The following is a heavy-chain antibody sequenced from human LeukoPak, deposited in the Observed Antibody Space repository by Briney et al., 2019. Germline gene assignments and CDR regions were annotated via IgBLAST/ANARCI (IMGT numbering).Heavy chain of an antibody. D-gene: IGHD6-13*01. J-gene: IGHJ4*02. CDR2: MKQDGSEE. CDR1: GFSFGSSW. CDR3: ARDRGYSSFDY. Sequence: GGSLRLSCAASGFSFGSSWMNWVRQAPGKGLEWVASMKQDGSEEYYVDSVKGRFTISRDNAKNSLYLQMNSLRAEDTAVYYCARDRGYSSFDYWGQGTLVTVSS. V-gene: IGHV3-7*01.